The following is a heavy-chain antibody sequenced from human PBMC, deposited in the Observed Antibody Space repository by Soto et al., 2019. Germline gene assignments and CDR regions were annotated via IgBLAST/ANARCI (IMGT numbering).Heavy chain of an antibody. CDR3: APHLPNY. J-gene: IGHJ4*02. CDR2: INSDGSST. Sequence: EVQLVESGGGLVHPGGSLRLSCAASGFTFNSYWMHWVRQAPGKGLVWVSRINSDGSSTYYAESVKGRFTISRANAKNTLYLLMNRLRAEDPAVYYWAPHLPNYWGQGTLVTVSS. V-gene: IGHV3-74*01. CDR1: GFTFNSYW.